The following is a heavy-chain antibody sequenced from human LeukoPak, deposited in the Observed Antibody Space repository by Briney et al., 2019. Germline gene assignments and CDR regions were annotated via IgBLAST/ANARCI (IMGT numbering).Heavy chain of an antibody. D-gene: IGHD1-26*01. CDR1: GYYFTTYW. Sequence: GESLKISCRASGYYFTTYWIGWVRQMPGKGLGWMGIIYPGDSDTRYSPSFQGQVTMSVDKSINTAYLQWSSLKASDTAMYYCARRSLYNWFDPWGQGTLVTVSS. V-gene: IGHV5-51*01. CDR2: IYPGDSDT. CDR3: ARRSLYNWFDP. J-gene: IGHJ5*02.